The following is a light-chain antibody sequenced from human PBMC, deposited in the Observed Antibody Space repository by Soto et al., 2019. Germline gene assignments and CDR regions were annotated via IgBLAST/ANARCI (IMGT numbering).Light chain of an antibody. Sequence: DIVMTQSPLSLPVTPGDPASISCRSSQSLLHSNGYTYLNWYLQKPGQSPQLLVYLGSNRASGVPDRFSGSRSGTDFTLKINRVDAEDVGVYYCMQALQTPITFGQGTRLETK. J-gene: IGKJ5*01. CDR1: QSLLHSNGYTY. CDR2: LGS. V-gene: IGKV2-28*01. CDR3: MQALQTPIT.